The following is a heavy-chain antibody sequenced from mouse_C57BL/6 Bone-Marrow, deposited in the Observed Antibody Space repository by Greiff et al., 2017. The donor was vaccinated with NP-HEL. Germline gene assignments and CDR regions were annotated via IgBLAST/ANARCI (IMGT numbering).Heavy chain of an antibody. CDR1: GYTFTSYG. D-gene: IGHD2-2*01. CDR2: IYPRSGNT. V-gene: IGHV1-81*01. J-gene: IGHJ3*01. Sequence: QVQLKESGAELARPGASVKLSCKASGYTFTSYGISWVKQRTGQGLEWIGEIYPRSGNTYYNEKFKGKATLTADKSSSTAYMELRSLTSEDSAVYFCARGPYGYDGGFAYWGQGTLVTVSA. CDR3: ARGPYGYDGGFAY.